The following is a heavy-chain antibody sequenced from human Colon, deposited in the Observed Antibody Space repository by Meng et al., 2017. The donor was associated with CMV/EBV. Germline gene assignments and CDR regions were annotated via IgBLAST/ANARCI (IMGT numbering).Heavy chain of an antibody. CDR2: ITDSGRKV. V-gene: IGHV3-11*01. D-gene: IGHD1-14*01. CDR1: GFKFGDYY. CDR3: ARLFDDHPGWFDP. Sequence: AAAGFKFGDYYMSWVRQAAGEGLEWLSSITDSGRKVLYGGSVDGRITISRDNANNSLYLDINSLTAEDTAVYYCARLFDDHPGWFDPWGQGTLVTVSS. J-gene: IGHJ5*02.